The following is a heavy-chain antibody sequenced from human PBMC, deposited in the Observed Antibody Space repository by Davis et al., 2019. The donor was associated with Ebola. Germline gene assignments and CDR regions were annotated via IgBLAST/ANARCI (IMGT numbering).Heavy chain of an antibody. D-gene: IGHD3-16*01. CDR1: GFTFSSYG. J-gene: IGHJ5*02. Sequence: GESLKISCAASGFTFSSYGMHWVRQAPGKGLEWVAVIWYDGSNKYYADSVKGRFTISRDNSKNTPYLQMNSLRAEDTAVYYCAKGGSSNVDAWGQGTLVTVSS. V-gene: IGHV3-33*06. CDR3: AKGGSSNVDA. CDR2: IWYDGSNK.